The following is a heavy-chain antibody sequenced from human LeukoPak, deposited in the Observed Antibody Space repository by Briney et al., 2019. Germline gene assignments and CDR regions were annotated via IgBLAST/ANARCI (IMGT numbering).Heavy chain of an antibody. V-gene: IGHV3-23*01. CDR1: GFTFSSYA. CDR2: ISGSGGST. CDR3: AKAAPRGVPAAIPADAFDI. Sequence: PGGSLRLSCAASGFTFSSYAMSWVRQAPGKGLEWVSAISGSGGSTYYADSVKGRFTISRDNSKNTLYLQMNSLRAEDTAVYYCAKAAPRGVPAAIPADAFDIWGQGTMVTVSS. J-gene: IGHJ3*02. D-gene: IGHD2-2*02.